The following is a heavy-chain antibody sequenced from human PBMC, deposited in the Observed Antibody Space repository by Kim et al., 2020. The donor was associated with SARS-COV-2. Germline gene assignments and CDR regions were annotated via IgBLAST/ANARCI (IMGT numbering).Heavy chain of an antibody. CDR1: GGSISSGDYY. V-gene: IGHV4-30-4*01. J-gene: IGHJ3*02. CDR2: IYYSGST. D-gene: IGHD3-10*01. CDR3: ARVGVRGRGDAFEI. Sequence: SETLSLTCTVSGGSISSGDYYWSWIRQPPGKGLEWIGYIYYSGSTYYNPSLKSRVTISVDTSKNQFSLKLSSVTAADTAVYYCARVGVRGRGDAFEIWGQGTMVTVSS.